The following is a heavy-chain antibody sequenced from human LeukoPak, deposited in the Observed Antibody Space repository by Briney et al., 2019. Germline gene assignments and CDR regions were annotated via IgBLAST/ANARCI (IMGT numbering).Heavy chain of an antibody. V-gene: IGHV1-69*13. CDR2: IIPIFGTA. CDR3: ASSPFWIAVAGVYWYFDL. Sequence: SVKVSCKASGGTFSSYAISWVREAPGQGLEWMGGIIPIFGTANYAQKFQGRVTITADESTSTAYMELSSLRSEDTAVYYCASSPFWIAVAGVYWYFDLWGRGTLVTVSS. CDR1: GGTFSSYA. J-gene: IGHJ2*01. D-gene: IGHD6-19*01.